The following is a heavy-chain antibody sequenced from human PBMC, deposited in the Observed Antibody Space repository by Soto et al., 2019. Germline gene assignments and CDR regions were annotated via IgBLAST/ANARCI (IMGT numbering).Heavy chain of an antibody. CDR1: GFTFSSYS. Sequence: GGSLRLSCAASGFTFSSYSMNWVRQAPGKGLEWVSYISSSSSTIYYADSVKGRFTISRDNAKNSLYLQMNSLRAEDTAVYYCARDLWAAAAPGGLYYYYGMDVWGQGTTVTVSS. D-gene: IGHD6-13*01. V-gene: IGHV3-48*01. CDR3: ARDLWAAAAPGGLYYYYGMDV. CDR2: ISSSSSTI. J-gene: IGHJ6*02.